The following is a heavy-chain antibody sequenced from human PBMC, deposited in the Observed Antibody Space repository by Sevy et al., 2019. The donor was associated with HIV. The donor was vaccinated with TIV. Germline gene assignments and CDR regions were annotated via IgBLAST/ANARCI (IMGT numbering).Heavy chain of an antibody. CDR2: IRNKPKSYTT. J-gene: IGHJ2*01. CDR1: GFAFGDLY. D-gene: IGHD6-19*01. V-gene: IGHV3-72*01. CDR3: AAVAGNKGYFDI. Sequence: GGFLRLSCAASGFAFGDLYMDWVRQAPGKGLEWVGRIRNKPKSYTTEYAASVKGRFTISRDDSRNSLYLQMNSLKTEDTAVYYCAAVAGNKGYFDIWGRGSLVTVSS.